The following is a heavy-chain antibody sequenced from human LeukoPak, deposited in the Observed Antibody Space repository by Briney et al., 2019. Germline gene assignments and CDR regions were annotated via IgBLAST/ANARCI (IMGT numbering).Heavy chain of an antibody. V-gene: IGHV3-30*02. J-gene: IGHJ4*02. D-gene: IGHD6-6*01. CDR3: AKAQASSIAASFDY. CDR1: GFTFSSYG. CDR2: IRYDGSNK. Sequence: PGRSLRLSCAASGFTFSSYGMHWVRQAPGKGLEWVAFIRYDGSNKYYADSVKGRFTISRDNSKNTLYLQMNSLRAEDTAVYYCAKAQASSIAASFDYWGQGTLVTVSS.